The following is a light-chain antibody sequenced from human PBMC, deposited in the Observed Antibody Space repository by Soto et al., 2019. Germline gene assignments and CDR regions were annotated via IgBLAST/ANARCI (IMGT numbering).Light chain of an antibody. CDR3: QHYNSYSEA. CDR1: QSVSSY. J-gene: IGKJ1*01. V-gene: IGKV3-15*01. Sequence: EIVLTHSPVTLSFSQVERATLSCRASQSVSSYLAWYQQKPGQPPRLLIYGASTRATGIPARFSGSGSGTEFTLTISSLQSEDFATYYCQHYNSYSEAFGQGTKVDIK. CDR2: GAS.